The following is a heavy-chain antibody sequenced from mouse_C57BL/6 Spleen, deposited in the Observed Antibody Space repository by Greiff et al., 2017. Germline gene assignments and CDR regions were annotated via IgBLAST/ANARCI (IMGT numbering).Heavy chain of an antibody. Sequence: QVQLQQSGPELVKPGASVKISCTASGYAFSSSWMNWVKQRPGKGLEWIGRIYPGDGDTNYNGKFKGRATLTSDKSTSTDYMQLSSLPSEDSAVYFCARFDWSTTVVFDYWGQGTTLTVSS. J-gene: IGHJ2*01. V-gene: IGHV1-82*01. CDR2: IYPGDGDT. CDR1: GYAFSSSW. CDR3: ARFDWSTTVVFDY. D-gene: IGHD1-1*01.